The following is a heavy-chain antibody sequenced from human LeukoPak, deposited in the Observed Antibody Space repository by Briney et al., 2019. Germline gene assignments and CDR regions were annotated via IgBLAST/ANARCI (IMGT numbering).Heavy chain of an antibody. CDR1: GFTFSSYS. CDR2: IKHDGSEK. D-gene: IGHD3-3*01. Sequence: GSLRLSCAASGFTFSSYSMNWVRQAPGKGLEWVASIKHDGSEKYYVDSVRGRFTISRDNTKNSLYLQMSSLRAEDTAVYYCATDRGWRTSGYYLYYFEYWGQGTLVTFSS. CDR3: ATDRGWRTSGYYLYYFEY. J-gene: IGHJ4*02. V-gene: IGHV3-7*01.